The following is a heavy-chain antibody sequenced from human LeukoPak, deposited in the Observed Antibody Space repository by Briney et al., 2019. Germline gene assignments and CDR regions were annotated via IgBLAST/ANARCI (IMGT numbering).Heavy chain of an antibody. V-gene: IGHV4-61*02. CDR1: GASVSSTDYY. D-gene: IGHD2-21*01. Sequence: PSETLSLTCTVSGASVSSTDYYWSWIRQPAGKGPEWIGRMSMSGTSNYNPSLKSRVTISADTSKNQFFLKFSSVTAADTAMYYCAADPLWSAGAYWGQGMLVTVSS. CDR3: AADPLWSAGAY. CDR2: MSMSGTS. J-gene: IGHJ4*02.